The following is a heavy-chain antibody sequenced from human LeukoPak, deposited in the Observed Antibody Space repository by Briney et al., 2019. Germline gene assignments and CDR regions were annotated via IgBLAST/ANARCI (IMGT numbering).Heavy chain of an antibody. Sequence: RASVKVSCKASGGTFSSYAISWVRQAPGQGLEWMGRIIPILGIANYAQKFQGRVTITTDESTSTAYMELSSLRSEDTAVYYCATLGYCSSTSCYLDYWGQGTLVTVSS. J-gene: IGHJ4*02. D-gene: IGHD2-2*01. CDR3: ATLGYCSSTSCYLDY. CDR2: IIPILGIA. CDR1: GGTFSSYA. V-gene: IGHV1-69*04.